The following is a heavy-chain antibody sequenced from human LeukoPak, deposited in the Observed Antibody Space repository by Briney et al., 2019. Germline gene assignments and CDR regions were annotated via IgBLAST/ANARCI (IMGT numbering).Heavy chain of an antibody. V-gene: IGHV4-34*01. CDR3: ARRMVRGVIKNNWFDP. J-gene: IGHJ5*02. D-gene: IGHD3-10*01. CDR1: GGSFSGYY. Sequence: PSETLSLTCAVYGGSFSGYYWSWIRQPPGKGLEWIGEINHSGSTNYNPSLKSRVTISVDTSKNQFSLKLSSVTAADTAVYYCARRMVRGVIKNNWFDPWGQGTLVTVSS. CDR2: INHSGST.